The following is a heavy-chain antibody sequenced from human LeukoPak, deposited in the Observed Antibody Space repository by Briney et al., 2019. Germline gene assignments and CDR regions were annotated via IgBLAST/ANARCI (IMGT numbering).Heavy chain of an antibody. Sequence: SETLSLTCTVSGGSISSYYWSWIRQPPGKGLEWIGYIYYSGSTNYNPSLKSRVTISVDTSKNRFSLKLSSVTAADTAVYYCARARPSIAAAGTDAFDIWGQGTMVTVSS. D-gene: IGHD6-13*01. J-gene: IGHJ3*02. V-gene: IGHV4-59*01. CDR3: ARARPSIAAAGTDAFDI. CDR2: IYYSGST. CDR1: GGSISSYY.